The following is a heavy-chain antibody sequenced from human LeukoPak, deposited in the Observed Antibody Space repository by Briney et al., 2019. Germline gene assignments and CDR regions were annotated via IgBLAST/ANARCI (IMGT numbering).Heavy chain of an antibody. V-gene: IGHV3-53*04. CDR1: GFTVSSNY. CDR2: IYSGGST. D-gene: IGHD2-15*01. Sequence: PGGSLRLSCAASGFTVSSNYMSWVRQAPGKGLEWVSVIYSGGSTYYADSVKGRFTISRHNSKNTLYLQMNSLRAEDTAVYYCARDCSGGSCYYYYGMDVWGQGTTVTVSS. CDR3: ARDCSGGSCYYYYGMDV. J-gene: IGHJ6*02.